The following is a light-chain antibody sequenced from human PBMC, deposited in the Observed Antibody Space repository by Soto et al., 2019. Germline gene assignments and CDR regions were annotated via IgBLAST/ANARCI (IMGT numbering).Light chain of an antibody. V-gene: IGLV1-40*01. CDR2: GNS. Sequence: QSVLTQPPSVSGARGQRVTISCTGSSSNIGAGYDVHWYQQLPGTAPKLLIYGNSNRPSGVPDRFSGSKSGTSASLAITGLQAEDEADFYCQSYDTGLRTVFGGGTQLPVL. CDR1: SSNIGAGYD. J-gene: IGLJ7*01. CDR3: QSYDTGLRTV.